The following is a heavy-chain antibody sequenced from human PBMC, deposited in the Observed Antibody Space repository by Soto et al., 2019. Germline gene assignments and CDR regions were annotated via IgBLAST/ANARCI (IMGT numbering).Heavy chain of an antibody. CDR2: INPKTAAT. CDR1: GYTFSDYF. D-gene: IGHD1-26*01. J-gene: IGHJ6*02. Sequence: GASVKVSCKASGYTFSDYFIQWLPQAPGQGLEWVAWINPKTAATNYAKKFQDRVTLTSDTSFSTAYLELTRLRPDDTALYYCARIKWGLDYYSGMDVWGQGTAVTVSS. CDR3: ARIKWGLDYYSGMDV. V-gene: IGHV1-2*02.